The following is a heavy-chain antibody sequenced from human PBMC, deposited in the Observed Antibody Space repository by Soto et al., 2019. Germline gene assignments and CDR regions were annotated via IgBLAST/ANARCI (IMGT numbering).Heavy chain of an antibody. CDR2: ISSSSSST. J-gene: IGHJ4*02. Sequence: EVQLVESGGGLVQPGGSLRLSCEASGFSFSSYSLNWVRQVPGKGLEWVSYISSSSSSTYYADSVKGRFTISIDNAKNSLSRQMNSLRAEDTAVYYCASDAYNTNWGQGTLVTVSS. V-gene: IGHV3-48*01. CDR1: GFSFSSYS. CDR3: ASDAYNTN. D-gene: IGHD1-1*01.